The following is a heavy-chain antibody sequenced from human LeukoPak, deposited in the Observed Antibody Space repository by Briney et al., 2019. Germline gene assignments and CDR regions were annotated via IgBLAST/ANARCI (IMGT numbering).Heavy chain of an antibody. Sequence: GGSLRLSCAASGFTFSSYAMSWVRQAPGKGLEWVSAISGSGGSTYYADSVKGRFTISRDNSKNTLYLQMNSLRAEDTAVYYCARGVQQLVQVQDYWGQGTLVTVSS. J-gene: IGHJ4*02. CDR2: ISGSGGST. CDR1: GFTFSSYA. D-gene: IGHD6-13*01. V-gene: IGHV3-23*01. CDR3: ARGVQQLVQVQDY.